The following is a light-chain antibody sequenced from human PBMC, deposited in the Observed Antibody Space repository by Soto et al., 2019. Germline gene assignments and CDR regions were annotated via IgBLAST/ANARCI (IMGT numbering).Light chain of an antibody. J-gene: IGKJ2*01. CDR1: QSISSY. CDR3: QQIYSTPYT. V-gene: IGKV1-39*01. Sequence: DIQMTQSPSSLSASVGDRVTITCRASQSISSYLNWYQQKPGKAPKLLIYAASSLQSGVPSRFSGSGSGTDFTLTISSLQPEDFATYYCQQIYSTPYTLGQWTKLEIK. CDR2: AAS.